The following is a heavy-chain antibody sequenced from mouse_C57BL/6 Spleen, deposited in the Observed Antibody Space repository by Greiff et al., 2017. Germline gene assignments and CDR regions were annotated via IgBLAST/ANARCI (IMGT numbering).Heavy chain of an antibody. Sequence: VQLQQSGPELVKPGASVTISCKASGYAFSSSWMNWVKQRPGKGLEWIGRIYPGDGDTNYNGKFKGKATLTADKSSSTAYMQLSSLTSEDSAVYFCARSQLRLSWFAYWGQGTLVTVSA. J-gene: IGHJ3*01. CDR3: ARSQLRLSWFAY. CDR2: IYPGDGDT. CDR1: GYAFSSSW. D-gene: IGHD3-2*02. V-gene: IGHV1-82*01.